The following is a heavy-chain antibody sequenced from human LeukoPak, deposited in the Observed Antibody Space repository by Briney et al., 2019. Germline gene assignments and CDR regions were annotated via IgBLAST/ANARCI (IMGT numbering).Heavy chain of an antibody. J-gene: IGHJ4*02. CDR2: IYYSGST. CDR3: ARGQLLRGYSGYDQTPLFDY. V-gene: IGHV4-61*08. CDR1: GGSISSGGYY. D-gene: IGHD5-12*01. Sequence: SETLSLTCTVSGGSISSGGYYWSWIRQPPGKGLEWIGYIYYSGSTNYNPSLKSRVTISVDTSKNQFSLKLSSVTAADTAVYYCARGQLLRGYSGYDQTPLFDYWGQGTLVTVSS.